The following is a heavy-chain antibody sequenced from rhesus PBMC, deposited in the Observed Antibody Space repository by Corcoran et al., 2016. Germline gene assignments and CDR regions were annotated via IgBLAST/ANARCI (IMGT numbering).Heavy chain of an antibody. J-gene: IGHJ4*01. CDR2: LDPSDSDT. Sequence: EVQLVQSGAEVQRPGESLKISCKTSGYSFTSYWISWLRQMPGNGLEWMGALDPSDSDTTIIPSFQVPVTTASDKSSSNAYLHWSSRKASDTATYYCAKGNSGYSYDYWGQGVLVTVSS. CDR3: AKGNSGYSYDY. D-gene: IGHD5-24*01. CDR1: GYSFTSYW. V-gene: IGHV5-2*01.